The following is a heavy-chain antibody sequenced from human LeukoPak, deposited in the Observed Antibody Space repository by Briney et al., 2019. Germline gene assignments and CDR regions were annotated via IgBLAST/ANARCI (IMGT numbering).Heavy chain of an antibody. Sequence: GGSLRLSCAASGFTFSDYGMHWVRQAPGKGLEWVAVIWYDGSNKYYADSVKGRFTISRDNSKNTVSLQMNSLRAEDTAVYYCARDRQYYYGSGNERGYFDYWGQGTLVTVSS. CDR1: GFTFSDYG. D-gene: IGHD3-10*01. CDR2: IWYDGSNK. V-gene: IGHV3-33*01. CDR3: ARDRQYYYGSGNERGYFDY. J-gene: IGHJ4*02.